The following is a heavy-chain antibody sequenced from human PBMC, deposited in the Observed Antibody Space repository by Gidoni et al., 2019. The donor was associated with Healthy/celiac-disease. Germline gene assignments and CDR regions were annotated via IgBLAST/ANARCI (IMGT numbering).Heavy chain of an antibody. Sequence: QVQLVQSGAEVKKPGASVKVSCKASGYTFTSYAMHWVRQAPGQRREWMGWINAGNGNTKYSQKFQGRVTITRDTSASTAYMELSSLRSEDTAVYYCARDSSTFGGVIVLYYFDYWGQGTLVTVSS. CDR3: ARDSSTFGGVIVLYYFDY. J-gene: IGHJ4*02. V-gene: IGHV1-3*01. CDR1: GYTFTSYA. CDR2: INAGNGNT. D-gene: IGHD3-16*02.